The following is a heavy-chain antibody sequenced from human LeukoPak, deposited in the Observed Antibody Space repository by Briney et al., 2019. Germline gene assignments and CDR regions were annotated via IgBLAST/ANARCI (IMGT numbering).Heavy chain of an antibody. CDR3: ATRGSRGGAGRTFDI. CDR2: IYYSGST. Sequence: PSETLSLTCTVSGGSISSSSYYWGWIRQPPGKGLEWIGSIYYSGSTYYNSSLKSRVTISVDTSKSQFSLKLSSVTAADTAVYYCATRGSRGGAGRTFDIWGQGTMVTVSS. J-gene: IGHJ3*02. CDR1: GGSISSSSYY. D-gene: IGHD1-1*01. V-gene: IGHV4-39*01.